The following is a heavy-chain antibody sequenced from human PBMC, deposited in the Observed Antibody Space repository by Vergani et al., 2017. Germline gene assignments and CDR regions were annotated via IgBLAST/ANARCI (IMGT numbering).Heavy chain of an antibody. V-gene: IGHV5-51*01. J-gene: IGHJ6*03. CDR3: SRHIAARQGWGYYYNYMDV. D-gene: IGHD6-6*01. CDR1: GYSFTSFW. Sequence: EVQLVQSGAEVKKPGESLKISCKGSGYSFTSFWLGWVRQMPGKGLEWMGIIYPGDSDTRYSPSFQGQVTISADKSISTAYLQWSSLKASDTAMYYCSRHIAARQGWGYYYNYMDVWGKGTTVTVSS. CDR2: IYPGDSDT.